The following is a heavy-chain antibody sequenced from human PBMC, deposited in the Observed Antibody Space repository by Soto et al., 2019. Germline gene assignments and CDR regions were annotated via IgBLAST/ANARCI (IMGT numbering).Heavy chain of an antibody. V-gene: IGHV4-61*01. D-gene: IGHD1-20*01. CDR3: ARAGRYTASY. J-gene: IGHJ4*02. CDR2: IYYTGST. CDR1: VASVSSGSYY. Sequence: SETLSLTCTVSVASVSSGSYYWSWIRRPPGKGLEWIAYIYYTGSTTYNPSLKSRVTMSVDTSKNKFSLRLTSVTAADTAIYYCARAGRYTASYWGQGALVTVSS.